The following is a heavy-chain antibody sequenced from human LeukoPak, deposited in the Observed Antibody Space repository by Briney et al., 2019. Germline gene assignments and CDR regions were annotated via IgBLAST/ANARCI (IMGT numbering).Heavy chain of an antibody. Sequence: TETLSLTCTVSGGSISSYYWSWIREPPGKGLEWIGYLYYRGDTYYYNPSLKSRVTMSVDTSKNQFSLKLSSVTAADTAVYYCARQYYYDGSGPFQHWGQGTLVTVPS. D-gene: IGHD3-22*01. CDR3: ARQYYYDGSGPFQH. V-gene: IGHV4-59*08. CDR1: GGSISSYY. CDR2: LYYRGDTY. J-gene: IGHJ1*01.